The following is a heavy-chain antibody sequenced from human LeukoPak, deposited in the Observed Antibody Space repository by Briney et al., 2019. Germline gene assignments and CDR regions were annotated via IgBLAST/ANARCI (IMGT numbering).Heavy chain of an antibody. D-gene: IGHD2-2*01. CDR2: IYPGDSDT. J-gene: IGHJ4*02. Sequence: GESLKISCKGSGYSFTSYWIGWVRQMPGKGLEWMGIIYPGDSDTRYSPSFQGQVTISADKSISTAYLQWSSLKASDTAMYYCARRHCSSTSYYDFDYWGQGTLVTVSS. CDR3: ARRHCSSTSYYDFDY. CDR1: GYSFTSYW. V-gene: IGHV5-51*01.